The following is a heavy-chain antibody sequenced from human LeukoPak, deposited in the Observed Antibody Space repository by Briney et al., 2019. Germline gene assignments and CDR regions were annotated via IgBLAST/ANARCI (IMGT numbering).Heavy chain of an antibody. D-gene: IGHD5-24*01. V-gene: IGHV1-46*01. Sequence: ASVKVSCKASGYTFTSYYMHWVRQAPGQGLEWMGIINPSGGSTSYAQKFQGRVTMTRDTSISTAYMELSRLRSDDTAVYYCARGSKNARDSSAVDWGQGTLVTVSS. CDR2: INPSGGST. J-gene: IGHJ4*02. CDR3: ARGSKNARDSSAVD. CDR1: GYTFTSYY.